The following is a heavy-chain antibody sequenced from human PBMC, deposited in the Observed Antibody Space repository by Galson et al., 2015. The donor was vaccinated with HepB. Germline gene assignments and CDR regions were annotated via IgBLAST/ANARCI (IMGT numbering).Heavy chain of an antibody. J-gene: IGHJ6*02. CDR1: GFTFSSYA. Sequence: SLRLSCAASGFTFSSYAMSWVRQAPGKGLEWVSAISGSGGSTYYADSVKGRFTISRDNSKNTLYLQMNSLRAEDTAVYYCAKGEQLAYYYYYGMDVWGQGTTVTVSS. CDR3: AKGEQLAYYYYYGMDV. D-gene: IGHD6-13*01. V-gene: IGHV3-23*01. CDR2: ISGSGGST.